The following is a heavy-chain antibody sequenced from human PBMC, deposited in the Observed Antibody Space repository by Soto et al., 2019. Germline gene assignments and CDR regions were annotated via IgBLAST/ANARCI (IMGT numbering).Heavy chain of an antibody. J-gene: IGHJ4*02. CDR3: ARVSTPYYYHTSGQYYFYY. Sequence: SETLSLTCTVSGGSVSSGSYYWSWIRQPPGMGLEWIGYIFYSGTTNYNPSLKSRVTMSLYTSKNQFSLQLSSVTAADTAVYYCARVSTPYYYHTSGQYYFYYWGQGTLVTVSS. D-gene: IGHD3-22*01. CDR1: GGSVSSGSYY. CDR2: IFYSGTT. V-gene: IGHV4-61*01.